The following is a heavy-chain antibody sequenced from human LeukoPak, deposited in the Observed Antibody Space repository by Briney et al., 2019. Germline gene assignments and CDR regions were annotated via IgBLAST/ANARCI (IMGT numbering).Heavy chain of an antibody. Sequence: GGSLRLSCAASGFTFDDYAMHWVRQAPGKGLEWVSGISWNSGSMDYADSVKGRFTISRDNSKNTLYLQMNSLRAEDTAVYYCAKDLDDYDILTGYADYWGQGTLVTVSS. CDR1: GFTFDDYA. V-gene: IGHV3-9*01. D-gene: IGHD3-9*01. CDR2: ISWNSGSM. CDR3: AKDLDDYDILTGYADY. J-gene: IGHJ4*02.